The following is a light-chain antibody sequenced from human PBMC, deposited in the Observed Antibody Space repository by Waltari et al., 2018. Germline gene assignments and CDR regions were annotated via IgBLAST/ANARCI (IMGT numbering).Light chain of an antibody. J-gene: IGLJ3*02. Sequence: QSALTQPRSVSGSPGQSVTISCTGISSEVGDFTFVSWYQQHPGEAPKLMIYDVTKRPSGVPDRLSGSKSGNTASLTISGLQAEDEANYYCCSYICTHTNWVFGGGTKLTVL. V-gene: IGLV2-11*01. CDR1: SSEVGDFTF. CDR3: CSYICTHTNWV. CDR2: DVT.